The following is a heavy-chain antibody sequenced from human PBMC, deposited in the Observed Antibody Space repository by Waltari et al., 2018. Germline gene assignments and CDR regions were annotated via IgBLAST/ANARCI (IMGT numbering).Heavy chain of an antibody. Sequence: QMHLQESGPGLVKPSETLSLTCTVSGASIGSSRYYWGGIRQPPGKGLEWIGSFYYSGSTYYNPSLKSRVTISVDTSNNHFSLKLSSVTAADTAVYYCVKESGIAVTATDFDYWGQGTLVTVSS. CDR3: VKESGIAVTATDFDY. D-gene: IGHD6-19*01. J-gene: IGHJ4*02. V-gene: IGHV4-39*07. CDR2: FYYSGST. CDR1: GASIGSSRYY.